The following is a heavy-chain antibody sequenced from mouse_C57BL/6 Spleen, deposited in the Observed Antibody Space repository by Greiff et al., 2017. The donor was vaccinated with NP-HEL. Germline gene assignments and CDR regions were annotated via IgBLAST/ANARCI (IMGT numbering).Heavy chain of an antibody. V-gene: IGHV1-66*01. J-gene: IGHJ4*01. CDR2: IYPGSGNT. Sequence: QVQLQQSGPELVKPGASVKISCKASGYSFTSYYIHWVKQRPGQGLEWIGWIYPGSGNTKYNEKFKGKATLTADTSSSTAYMQLSSLTSEDSAVYYCASRDVRGYYAMDYWGQGTSVTVSS. CDR3: ASRDVRGYYAMDY. CDR1: GYSFTSYY. D-gene: IGHD3-1*01.